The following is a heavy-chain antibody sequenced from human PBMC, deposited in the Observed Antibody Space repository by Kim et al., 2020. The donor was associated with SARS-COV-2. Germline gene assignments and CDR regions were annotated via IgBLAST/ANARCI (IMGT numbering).Heavy chain of an antibody. CDR1: GFSFSTFE. D-gene: IGHD1-26*01. CDR3: AKGSLFDW. Sequence: GGSLRLSCAASGFSFSTFEMSWGRQAPGKGLEWVSTISPNGAQTHYAGSVKGRFTISRDNSQNTLYLQMNSLRVEDTATYFCAKGSLFDWWGQGTLVTVSS. CDR2: ISPNGAQT. V-gene: IGHV3-23*01. J-gene: IGHJ4*02.